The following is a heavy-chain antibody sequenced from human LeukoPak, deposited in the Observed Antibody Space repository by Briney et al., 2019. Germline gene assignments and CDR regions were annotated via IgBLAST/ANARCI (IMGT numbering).Heavy chain of an antibody. CDR1: GFTFSTYA. Sequence: GGSLRLSCAASGFTFSTYAMHWVRQAPGKGLEWVAVISYDGSNKYYADSVKGRFTISRDNSKNTVYLQMNSLRAEDTAVYYCARDGIPYYYDSSAKGAFDIWGQGTMVTVSS. CDR3: ARDGIPYYYDSSAKGAFDI. CDR2: ISYDGSNK. V-gene: IGHV3-30-3*01. D-gene: IGHD3-22*01. J-gene: IGHJ3*02.